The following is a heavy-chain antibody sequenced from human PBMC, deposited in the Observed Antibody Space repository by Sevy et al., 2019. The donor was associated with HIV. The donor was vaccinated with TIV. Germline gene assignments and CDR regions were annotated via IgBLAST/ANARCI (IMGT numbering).Heavy chain of an antibody. CDR1: GGTFSSYA. CDR2: IIPIFGTA. V-gene: IGHV1-69*13. CDR3: ARGSGSKTWFDP. J-gene: IGHJ5*02. D-gene: IGHD5-12*01. Sequence: ASVKVSCKTSGGTFSSYAISWVRQAPGQGLEWMGGIIPIFGTANYAQKFQGRVTITADESTSTAYMDLSSLRSEDTAVYYCARGSGSKTWFDPWGQGTLVTVYS.